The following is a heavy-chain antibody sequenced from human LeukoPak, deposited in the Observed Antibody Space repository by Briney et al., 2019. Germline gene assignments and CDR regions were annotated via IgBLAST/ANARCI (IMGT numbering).Heavy chain of an antibody. D-gene: IGHD2-15*01. V-gene: IGHV1-2*02. CDR2: INPDSGGT. CDR3: ARSDSYTWFDP. CDR1: GYTFTSYG. J-gene: IGHJ5*02. Sequence: ASVKVSCKASGYTFTSYGITWVRQAPGQGLEWMGWINPDSGGTSYAQKFQGRVTMTRDTSISTVYVELIRLRSDDTAVYYCARSDSYTWFDPWGQGTLVTVSS.